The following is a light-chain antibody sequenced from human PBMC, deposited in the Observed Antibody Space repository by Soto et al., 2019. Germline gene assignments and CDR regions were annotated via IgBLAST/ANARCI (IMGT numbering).Light chain of an antibody. CDR1: RSNIGSNT. J-gene: IGLJ7*01. V-gene: IGLV1-44*01. CDR2: IDH. Sequence: QSVLTQPPSASGTPGQRVTISCSGSRSNIGSNTVHWYQHLPGTAPKLLIYIDHNRPSGIPDRFSGSKSGTSASLAISGLQSEDEADYYCATWDDDLNAAVFGGGTQLTVL. CDR3: ATWDDDLNAAV.